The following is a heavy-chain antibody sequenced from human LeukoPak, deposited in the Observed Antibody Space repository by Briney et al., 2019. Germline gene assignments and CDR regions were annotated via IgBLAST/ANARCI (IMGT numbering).Heavy chain of an antibody. Sequence: GGSLRLSCAASGFTFSNAWMSWVRQAPGKGLEWVGRIKSKTDGGTTDYAAPVKGRFTISRDDSKNTLYLQMNSLKTEDTAVHYCTTKDYDFWSGPPPYYYYYYMDVWGKGTTVTVSS. V-gene: IGHV3-15*01. J-gene: IGHJ6*03. CDR2: IKSKTDGGTT. CDR3: TTKDYDFWSGPPPYYYYYYMDV. CDR1: GFTFSNAW. D-gene: IGHD3-3*01.